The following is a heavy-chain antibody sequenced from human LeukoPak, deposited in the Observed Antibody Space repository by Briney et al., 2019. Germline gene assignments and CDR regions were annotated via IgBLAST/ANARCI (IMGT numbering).Heavy chain of an antibody. D-gene: IGHD5-18*01. CDR1: GGSISSSGYY. J-gene: IGHJ4*02. CDR2: IFYSGNT. CDR3: ARLLRYSYGFDY. Sequence: SETLSLTCTVSGGSISSSGYYWGWIRQPPGKGLEWIGSIFYSGNTYYNPSLKSRVTISVDTSKNQFSLNVSSVTAADTAVYYCARLLRYSYGFDYWGQGSLVTVSS. V-gene: IGHV4-39*01.